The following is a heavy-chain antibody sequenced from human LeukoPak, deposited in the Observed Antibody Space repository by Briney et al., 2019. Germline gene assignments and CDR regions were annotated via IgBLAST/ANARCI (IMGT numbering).Heavy chain of an antibody. CDR3: ARAHYDFWSGYPGDLDY. CDR2: IWYDGSNK. V-gene: IGHV3-33*01. D-gene: IGHD3-3*01. Sequence: GSLRLSCAASGFTFSSYGMHWVRQAPGKGLEWVAVIWYDGSNKYYADSVKGRFTISRDNSKNTLYLQMNSLRAEDTAVYYCARAHYDFWSGYPGDLDYWGQGTLVTVSS. J-gene: IGHJ4*02. CDR1: GFTFSSYG.